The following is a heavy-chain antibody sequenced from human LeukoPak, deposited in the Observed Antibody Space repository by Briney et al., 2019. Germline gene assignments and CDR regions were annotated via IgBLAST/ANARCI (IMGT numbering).Heavy chain of an antibody. D-gene: IGHD2-15*01. J-gene: IGHJ3*02. CDR1: GGSISSGGYY. Sequence: PSQTLSLTCTVSGGSISSGGYYWSWIRQPPGKGLEWIGYIYHSRSTYYNPSLKSRVTISVDRSKNQFSLKLSSVTAADTAVYYCARGHPRQVVVVAAGAFDIWGQGTMVTVSS. CDR2: IYHSRST. CDR3: ARGHPRQVVVVAAGAFDI. V-gene: IGHV4-30-2*01.